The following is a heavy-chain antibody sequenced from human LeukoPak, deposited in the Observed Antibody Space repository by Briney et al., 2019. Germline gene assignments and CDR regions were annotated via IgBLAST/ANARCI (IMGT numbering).Heavy chain of an antibody. J-gene: IGHJ6*03. CDR1: GYTFTSNY. D-gene: IGHD3-22*01. CDR3: ARSSGYYSSLFYIHV. V-gene: IGHV1-46*01. CDR2: ISPSGGST. Sequence: ASVKVSCKAFGYTFTSNYMHWVRQAPGQGLEWMGVISPSGGSTTYAQKFQGRVTMTSDMSTSTVYMELSSLRSEDTAVYYCARSSGYYSSLFYIHVWGKGTTVTVSS.